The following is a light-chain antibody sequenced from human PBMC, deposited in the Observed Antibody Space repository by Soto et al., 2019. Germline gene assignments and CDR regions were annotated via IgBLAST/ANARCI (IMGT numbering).Light chain of an antibody. V-gene: IGLV2-11*01. J-gene: IGLJ1*01. CDR1: SSDVGGYNY. CDR3: CSCAGNYTHV. Sequence: QSALTQPRSVSGSPGQSVTISCTGTSSDVGGYNYVSWYQQHPGKAPKLMIYDVSKRPSGVPDRFSGSKSGNTASLTISGLLAEDEADYYCCSCAGNYTHVFGTGTKLTVL. CDR2: DVS.